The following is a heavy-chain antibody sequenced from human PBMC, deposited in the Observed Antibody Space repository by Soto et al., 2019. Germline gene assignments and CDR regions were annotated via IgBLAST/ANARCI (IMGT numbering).Heavy chain of an antibody. CDR2: IYYSGST. CDR1: GYSISSGYY. J-gene: IGHJ4*02. V-gene: IGHV4-38-2*01. Sequence: SETLSLTCAVSGYSISSGYYWGWIRQPPGKGLEWIGSIYYSGSTNYNPSLKSRVTISVDTSKNQFSLKLSSVTAADTAVDYCAGSGSYYYFDYWGQGTLVTVSS. D-gene: IGHD1-26*01. CDR3: AGSGSYYYFDY.